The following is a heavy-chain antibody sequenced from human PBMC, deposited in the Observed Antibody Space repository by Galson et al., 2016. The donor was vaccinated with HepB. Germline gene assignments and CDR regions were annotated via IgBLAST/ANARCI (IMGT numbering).Heavy chain of an antibody. CDR3: AKLGGDSGSPY. CDR2: ITNGGDTT. Sequence: SLRLSCAASGFTFSSYWMSWVRQAPGKGLEWVSGITNGGDTTYYADSVRGRFTISRDNPKNTLYLQVNSLRADDTAVYYCAKLGGDSGSPYWGHGTLVTVSS. J-gene: IGHJ4*01. CDR1: GFTFSSYW. D-gene: IGHD5-12*01. V-gene: IGHV3-23*01.